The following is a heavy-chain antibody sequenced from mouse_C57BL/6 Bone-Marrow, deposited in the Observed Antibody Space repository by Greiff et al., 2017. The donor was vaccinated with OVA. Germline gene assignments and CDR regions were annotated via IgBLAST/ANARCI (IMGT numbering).Heavy chain of an antibody. Sequence: VQLKESGPGLAKPSQTLSLTCSVTGYSITSDYWNWIRQFPGNKLEYMGYISYSGSTYSNPSLKSRISITRDTSKNQYYLQLNSVTTEDTATDAGARGPDGYSSMDYWGQGTSVTVSS. CDR3: ARGPDGYSSMDY. V-gene: IGHV3-8*01. CDR1: GYSITSDY. D-gene: IGHD2-3*01. CDR2: ISYSGST. J-gene: IGHJ4*01.